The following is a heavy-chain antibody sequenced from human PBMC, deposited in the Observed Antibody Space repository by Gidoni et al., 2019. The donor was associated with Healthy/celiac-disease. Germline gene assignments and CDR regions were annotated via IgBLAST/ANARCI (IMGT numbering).Heavy chain of an antibody. V-gene: IGHV4-39*01. CDR1: GGSISSSSYY. Sequence: QLQLQEPGPGLVKPSETLSLTCTVSGGSISSSSYYWGWIRQPPGKGLEWIGSIYYRGSTYYNPSLKSRVTISVDTSKNQFSLKLSSVTAADTAVYYCARHIVVVPAAIPNWFDPWGQGTLVTVSS. J-gene: IGHJ5*02. CDR3: ARHIVVVPAAIPNWFDP. D-gene: IGHD2-2*02. CDR2: IYYRGST.